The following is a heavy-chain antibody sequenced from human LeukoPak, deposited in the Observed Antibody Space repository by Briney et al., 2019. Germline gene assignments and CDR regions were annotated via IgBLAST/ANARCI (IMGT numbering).Heavy chain of an antibody. CDR1: GGSISIYYW. J-gene: IGHJ4*02. D-gene: IGHD6-13*01. V-gene: IGHV4-4*02. CDR2: IYHSGST. CDR3: ARAPSSSWYYFDY. Sequence: PSETLSLTCTVSGGSISIYYWSWVRQPPGKGLEWIGEIYHSGSTNYNPSLKSRVTISVDKSKNQFSLKLSSVTAADTAVYYCARAPSSSWYYFDYWGQGTLVTVSS.